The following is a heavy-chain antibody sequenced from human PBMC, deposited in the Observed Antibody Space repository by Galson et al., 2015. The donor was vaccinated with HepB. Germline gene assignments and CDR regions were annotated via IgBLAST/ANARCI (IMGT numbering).Heavy chain of an antibody. J-gene: IGHJ4*02. D-gene: IGHD3-22*01. CDR2: INSDGSKT. CDR1: GFTFNSYW. Sequence: SLRLSCAASGFTFNSYWMHWVRQAPGKGPVWVARINSDGSKTDYADSVKGRFTISRDNAKNTLFLQINSLRVEDTAVYYCGKTVYYDSRGYSVDYWGKGTLVTVSS. CDR3: GKTVYYDSRGYSVDY. V-gene: IGHV3-74*01.